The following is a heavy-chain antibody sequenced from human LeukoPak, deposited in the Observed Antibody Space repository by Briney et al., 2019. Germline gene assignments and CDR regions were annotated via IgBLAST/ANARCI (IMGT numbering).Heavy chain of an antibody. CDR3: AKIIASATTY. J-gene: IGHJ4*02. D-gene: IGHD6-13*01. Sequence: GGSLRLFCAASGFTFSSYDMHWVRQAPGKGLEWVAVISYDGSNKYYADSVKGRFTISRDNSKNTLYLQMSSLRVDDTALYYCAKIIASATTYWGQGTLVSVSS. CDR1: GFTFSSYD. CDR2: ISYDGSNK. V-gene: IGHV3-30*18.